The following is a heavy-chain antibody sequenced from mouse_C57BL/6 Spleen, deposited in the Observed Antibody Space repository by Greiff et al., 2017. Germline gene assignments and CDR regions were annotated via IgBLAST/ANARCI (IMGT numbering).Heavy chain of an antibody. CDR3: TRSPYGSSYAMDY. J-gene: IGHJ4*01. CDR1: GYTFTDYE. V-gene: IGHV1-15*01. D-gene: IGHD1-1*01. CDR2: IDPETGGT. Sequence: VQLKESGAELVRPGASVTLSCKASGYTFTDYEMHWVKQTPVHGLEWIGAIDPETGGTAYNQKFKGKAILTADKSSSTAYMELRSLTSEDSAVYYCTRSPYGSSYAMDYWGQGTSVTVSS.